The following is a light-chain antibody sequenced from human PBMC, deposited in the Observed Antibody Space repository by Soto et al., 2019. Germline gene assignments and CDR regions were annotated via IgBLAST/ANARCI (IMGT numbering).Light chain of an antibody. CDR3: MQAIQSIT. Sequence: DIVMTQSPLPLPVTPGEPASISCRSNQSLLHNNGYNYLDWYMQKPGQSPQLLIYLGSNRASGVPDRFSGSGSGTDFPLKISRVEAADVAVYYCMQAIQSITFGQGTRMEIK. CDR2: LGS. V-gene: IGKV2-28*01. J-gene: IGKJ5*01. CDR1: QSLLHNNGYNY.